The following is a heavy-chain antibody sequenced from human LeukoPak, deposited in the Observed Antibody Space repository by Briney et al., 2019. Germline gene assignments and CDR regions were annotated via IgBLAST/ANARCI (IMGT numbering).Heavy chain of an antibody. Sequence: SETLSLTCTVSGGSISSYYWSWIRQPPGKGLEWIGYIYYSGSTYYNPSLKSRVTISVDTSKNQFSLKLSSVTAADTAVYYCAREVVTLHNWFDPWGQGTLVTVSS. CDR3: AREVVTLHNWFDP. V-gene: IGHV4-59*12. J-gene: IGHJ5*02. D-gene: IGHD3-22*01. CDR1: GGSISSYY. CDR2: IYYSGST.